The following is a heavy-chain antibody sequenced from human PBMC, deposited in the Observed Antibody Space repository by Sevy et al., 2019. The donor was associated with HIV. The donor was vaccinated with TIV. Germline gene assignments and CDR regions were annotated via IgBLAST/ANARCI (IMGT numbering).Heavy chain of an antibody. CDR2: IYYSGST. CDR3: ARRIGYCSCGSCYWDY. Sequence: SETLSLTCTVSGGSISSSSYYWGWIRQPPGKGLEWIGSIYYSGSTYYNPSLKSRVTISVDTSKNQFSLKLSSVTAADTAVYYCARRIGYCSCGSCYWDYWGQGTLVTVSS. D-gene: IGHD2-15*01. CDR1: GGSISSSSYY. V-gene: IGHV4-39*01. J-gene: IGHJ4*02.